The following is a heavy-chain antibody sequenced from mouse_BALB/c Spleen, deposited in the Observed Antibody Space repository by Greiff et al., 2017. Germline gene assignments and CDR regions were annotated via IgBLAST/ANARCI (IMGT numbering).Heavy chain of an antibody. D-gene: IGHD2-4*01. CDR1: GFSLTSYG. CDR2: IWSGGST. Sequence: QVQLKQSGPGLVQPSQSLSITCTVSGFSLTSYGVHWVRQSPGKGLEWLGVIWSGGSTDYNAAFISRLSISKDNSKSQVFFKMNSLQANDTAIYYCARRLREGYYAMDYWGQGTSVTVSS. CDR3: ARRLREGYYAMDY. V-gene: IGHV2-2*02. J-gene: IGHJ4*01.